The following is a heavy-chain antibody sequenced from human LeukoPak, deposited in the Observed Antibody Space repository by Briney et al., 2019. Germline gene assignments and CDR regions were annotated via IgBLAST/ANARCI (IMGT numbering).Heavy chain of an antibody. CDR1: GLTFSSSA. J-gene: IGHJ4*02. V-gene: IGHV3-23*01. Sequence: GGSLRLSCAVSGLTFSSSAMSWVRQAPGKGLEWVSSISGSGSGGSTYYADSVKGRFTISRDNSKNTLYLQMNSLIAEDTAVYYCAKSGYNRFDYWGQGTRVTVSS. D-gene: IGHD5-24*01. CDR2: ISGSGSGGST. CDR3: AKSGYNRFDY.